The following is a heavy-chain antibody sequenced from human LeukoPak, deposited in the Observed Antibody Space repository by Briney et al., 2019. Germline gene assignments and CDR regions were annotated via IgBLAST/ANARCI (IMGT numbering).Heavy chain of an antibody. D-gene: IGHD6-6*01. Sequence: SETLSLTCTVSGGSISSSSYYWGWIRQPSGKGLEWIGSIYYSGSTYYNPSLKSRVTISVDTSKNQFSLKLSSVTAADTAVYYCARSSIAARPYNWFDPWGQGTLVTVSS. CDR2: IYYSGST. V-gene: IGHV4-39*01. CDR3: ARSSIAARPYNWFDP. CDR1: GGSISSSSYY. J-gene: IGHJ5*02.